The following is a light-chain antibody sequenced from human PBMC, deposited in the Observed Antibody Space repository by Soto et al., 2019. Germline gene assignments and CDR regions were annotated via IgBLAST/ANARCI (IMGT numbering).Light chain of an antibody. CDR1: QSISSY. CDR3: QLIT. Sequence: DIQMTQSPSTLSASVGYRVTITCRASQSISSYLHWYQQKPGKAPKLLIYSASSLQSGVPSRFSGSGSGTDFTLAISSLEPEDFAVYYCQLITFGQGTRLE. V-gene: IGKV1-39*02. CDR2: SAS. J-gene: IGKJ5*01.